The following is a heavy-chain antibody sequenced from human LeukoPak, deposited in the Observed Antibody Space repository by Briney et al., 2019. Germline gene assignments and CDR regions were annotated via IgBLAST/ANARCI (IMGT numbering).Heavy chain of an antibody. CDR2: INPNSGGA. CDR1: GYTFTGYY. V-gene: IGHV1-2*02. D-gene: IGHD3-22*01. J-gene: IGHJ4*02. CDR3: ARGAGITMIVVVSWPDY. Sequence: ASVKVSCRASGYTFTGYYMHWVRQAPGQGLEWMGWINPNSGGADYAQKFQGRVTMTRDTSTSTVYMELSSLRSEDTAVYYCARGAGITMIVVVSWPDYWGQGTLVTVSS.